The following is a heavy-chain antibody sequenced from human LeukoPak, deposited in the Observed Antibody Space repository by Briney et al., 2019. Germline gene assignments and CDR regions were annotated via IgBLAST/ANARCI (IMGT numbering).Heavy chain of an antibody. CDR1: G. D-gene: IGHD3-10*01. CDR3: ASRYGSGSYINAFDI. J-gene: IGHJ3*02. Sequence: GISWVRQAPGQGLEWMGWISAYNGNTNYAQKLQGRVTMTTDTSTSTAYMELRSLRSDDTVVYYCASRYGSGSYINAFDIWGQGTMVTVSS. V-gene: IGHV1-18*01. CDR2: ISAYNGNT.